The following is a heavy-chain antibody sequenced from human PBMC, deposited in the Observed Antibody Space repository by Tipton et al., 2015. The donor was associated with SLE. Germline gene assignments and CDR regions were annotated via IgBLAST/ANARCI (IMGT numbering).Heavy chain of an antibody. CDR1: GGSFSGYY. V-gene: IGHV4-34*01. CDR3: ARGAPRGLYCSGGSCYSRWFDP. Sequence: TLSLTCAVYGGSFSGYYWSWIRQPPGKGLEWIGKINHSGSTNYNPSLKSRVTISVDTSKNQFSLKLSSVTAADTAVYYCARGAPRGLYCSGGSCYSRWFDPWGQGTLVTVSS. CDR2: INHSGST. D-gene: IGHD2-15*01. J-gene: IGHJ5*02.